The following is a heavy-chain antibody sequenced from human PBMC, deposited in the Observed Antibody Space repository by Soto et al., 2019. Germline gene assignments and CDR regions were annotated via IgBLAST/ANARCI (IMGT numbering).Heavy chain of an antibody. Sequence: QVQLVQSGAEVKKPGASVKVSCKASGYTFTGYYIHWVRQAPGQGLEWMGWINPNSGGSNYAQKFQGWVTMTRDTSTRTAYMELRRLRSDDTAVYYCAREEDISVVRGLFDIWGQGTMVNVSS. D-gene: IGHD3-10*01. V-gene: IGHV1-2*04. CDR1: GYTFTGYY. J-gene: IGHJ3*02. CDR3: AREEDISVVRGLFDI. CDR2: INPNSGGS.